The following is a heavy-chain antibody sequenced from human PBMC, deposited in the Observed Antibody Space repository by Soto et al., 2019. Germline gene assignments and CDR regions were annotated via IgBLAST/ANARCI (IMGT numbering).Heavy chain of an antibody. CDR3: ARWAGRVRDYGGPFDY. CDR1: GEFFTTYG. Sequence: QVELVQSGAEVKNPGASVTVSCKASGEFFTTYGISWVRQAPGQGLEWMGWISTYSTNTNYAPKFQGRLLLTADTSTTTAHMELRSRRSDDTAVYYCARWAGRVRDYGGPFDYWGQGSLVTVSP. V-gene: IGHV1-18*04. J-gene: IGHJ4*02. CDR2: ISTYSTNT. D-gene: IGHD4-17*01.